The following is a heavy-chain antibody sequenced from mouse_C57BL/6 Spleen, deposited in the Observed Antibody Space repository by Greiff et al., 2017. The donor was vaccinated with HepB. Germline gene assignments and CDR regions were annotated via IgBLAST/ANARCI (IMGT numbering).Heavy chain of an antibody. J-gene: IGHJ1*03. Sequence: DVQLVESGGGLVKPGGSLKLSCAASGFTFSDYGMHWVRQAPEKGLEWVAYISSGSSTIYYADTVKGRFTISRDNAKNTLFLQRTSLRSEDKAMYDCARGYGSSYWYFDVWGTGTTVTVSS. CDR2: ISSGSSTI. CDR3: ARGYGSSYWYFDV. D-gene: IGHD1-1*01. V-gene: IGHV5-17*01. CDR1: GFTFSDYG.